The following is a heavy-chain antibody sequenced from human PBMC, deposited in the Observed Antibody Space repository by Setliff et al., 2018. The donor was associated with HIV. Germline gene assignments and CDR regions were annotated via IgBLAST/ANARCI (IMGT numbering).Heavy chain of an antibody. CDR3: ARETTTAAGNWFDP. J-gene: IGHJ5*02. Sequence: GGSLRLSCGASGFTFSSHAMHWVRQAPGKGLEWVAAVTSGGSDQYYGDSVKGRFTISRDNPKNMVYLQMNNLRVEDMPVYYCARETTTAAGNWFDPWGRGTLVTVSS. V-gene: IGHV3-30-3*01. CDR1: GFTFSSHA. CDR2: VTSGGSDQ. D-gene: IGHD1-1*01.